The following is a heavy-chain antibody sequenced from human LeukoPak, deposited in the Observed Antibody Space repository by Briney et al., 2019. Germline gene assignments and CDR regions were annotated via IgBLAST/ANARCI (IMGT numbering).Heavy chain of an antibody. V-gene: IGHV1-2*02. CDR3: ARPHVYYDFWSGAYPLDY. D-gene: IGHD3-3*01. CDR2: INPNSGGT. Sequence: ASVKVSCKASGYTFTGYYMHWVRQAPGQGLEWMGWINPNSGGTNYAQKFQGRVTMTRDTSISTAYMELSRLRSDDTAVYYCARPHVYYDFWSGAYPLDYWGQGTLVTVSS. J-gene: IGHJ4*02. CDR1: GYTFTGYY.